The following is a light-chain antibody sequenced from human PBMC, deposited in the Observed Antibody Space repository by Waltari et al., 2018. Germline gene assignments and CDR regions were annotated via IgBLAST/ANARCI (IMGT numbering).Light chain of an antibody. J-gene: IGKJ1*01. V-gene: IGKV3-20*01. CDR3: QQYAGSPAT. CDR1: QSVSHSN. CDR2: GAS. Sequence: EIVLTQSPGTLSLSPGERATLSCRATQSVSHSNLAWYQQKGGQAPRLLIYGASSRATGIPDRFSGSGSGTDFTLSISRLEPEDYGVYYCQQYAGSPATFGQGTKVEIK.